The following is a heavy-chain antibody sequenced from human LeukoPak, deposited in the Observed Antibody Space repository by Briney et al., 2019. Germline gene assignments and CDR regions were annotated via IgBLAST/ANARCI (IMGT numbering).Heavy chain of an antibody. D-gene: IGHD6-13*01. V-gene: IGHV3-7*01. J-gene: IGHJ4*02. Sequence: GGSLRLSCAASGFTFNSYWMSWVRQAPGKGLEWVANVQQDGSEKYYVDSVKGRFTISRDNARNSLYLQMNSLRAEDTAVYYCATTLNIATAAYFWGQGTLVTVSP. CDR3: ATTLNIATAAYF. CDR2: VQQDGSEK. CDR1: GFTFNSYW.